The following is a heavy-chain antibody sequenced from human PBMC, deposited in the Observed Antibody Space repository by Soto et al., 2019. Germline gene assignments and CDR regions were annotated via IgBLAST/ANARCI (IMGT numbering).Heavy chain of an antibody. CDR1: GVSISSGDYY. V-gene: IGHV4-30-4*01. CDR3: ARGNVVAIDY. CDR2: IYYSGST. Sequence: SETLSLTCTVSGVSISSGDYYWSWIRQPPGKGLEWIGYIYYSGSTYYNPSLKSRVTISVDRSKNQFSLKLSSVTAADTAVYYCARGNVVAIDYWGQGTLVTVSS. D-gene: IGHD2-21*01. J-gene: IGHJ4*02.